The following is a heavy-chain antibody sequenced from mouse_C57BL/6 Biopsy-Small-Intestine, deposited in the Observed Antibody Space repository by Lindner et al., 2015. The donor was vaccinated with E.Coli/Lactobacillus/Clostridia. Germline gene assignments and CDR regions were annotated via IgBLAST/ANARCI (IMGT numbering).Heavy chain of an antibody. CDR1: GYTFTNYW. D-gene: IGHD3-2*02. CDR2: TYPGGGYT. Sequence: VQLQESGAELVRPGTSVKMSCKASGYTFTNYWIGWAKQRPGHGLEWIGDTYPGGGYTNYNEKFKGKATLTADKSSSTAYMQFSSLTSEDSAIYYCARADSSGYLFAYWGQGTLVTVSA. V-gene: IGHV1-63*01. J-gene: IGHJ3*01. CDR3: ARADSSGYLFAY.